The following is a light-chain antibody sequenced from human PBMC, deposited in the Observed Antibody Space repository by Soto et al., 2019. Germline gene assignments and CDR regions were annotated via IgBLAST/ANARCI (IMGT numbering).Light chain of an antibody. CDR3: AACDDSLSSWV. V-gene: IGLV1-47*02. Sequence: QSVLTQPPSASGTPGQRVTISCSGSSSNIANNYVYWYQRLPGTAPKLLIYRNDQRPSGVPDRFSASKSGTSASLAISGLQSEDEADYFCAACDDSLSSWVFGGGTKLTVL. J-gene: IGLJ3*02. CDR1: SSNIANNY. CDR2: RND.